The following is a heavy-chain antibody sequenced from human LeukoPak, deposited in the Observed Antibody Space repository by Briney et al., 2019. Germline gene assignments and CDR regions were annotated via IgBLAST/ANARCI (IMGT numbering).Heavy chain of an antibody. D-gene: IGHD6-25*01. CDR2: IWYNGSNK. J-gene: IGHJ6*02. Sequence: GRSLRLSCAASGFTFSSYGMHWVRQAPGKGLEWAAVIWYNGSNKYYADSVKGRFTISRDNSKNTLYLQMNSLRAEDTAVYYCAREKSAQVYYGMDVWGQGTTVTVSS. CDR1: GFTFSSYG. CDR3: AREKSAQVYYGMDV. V-gene: IGHV3-33*01.